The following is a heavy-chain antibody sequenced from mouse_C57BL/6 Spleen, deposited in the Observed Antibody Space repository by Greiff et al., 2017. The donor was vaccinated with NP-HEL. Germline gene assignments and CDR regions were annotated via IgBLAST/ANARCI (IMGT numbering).Heavy chain of an antibody. V-gene: IGHV1-4*01. CDR3: ARSGYGLDY. CDR2: INPSSGYT. CDR1: GYTFTSYT. D-gene: IGHD2-2*01. J-gene: IGHJ2*01. Sequence: QVQLQQSGAELARPGASVKMSCKASGYTFTSYTMHWVKQRPGQGLEWIGYINPSSGYTKYNQKFKDKATLTADQSSSTASMQLSILTSEDSSVYYCARSGYGLDYWGQGTTLTVSS.